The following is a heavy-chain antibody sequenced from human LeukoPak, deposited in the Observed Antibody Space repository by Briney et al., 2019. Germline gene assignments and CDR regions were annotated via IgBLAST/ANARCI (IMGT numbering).Heavy chain of an antibody. D-gene: IGHD3-22*01. Sequence: GGSLRLSCAASGFTFTNAWMYWVRQAPGKGLEWVGRFKSTTDGGTTDYAAPVKGRFTISRDDSKNTLYLQMNSLKTEDTAVYYCTTQGSGYHYFDCWGQGTLVTVSS. J-gene: IGHJ4*02. V-gene: IGHV3-15*01. CDR3: TTQGSGYHYFDC. CDR2: FKSTTDGGTT. CDR1: GFTFTNAW.